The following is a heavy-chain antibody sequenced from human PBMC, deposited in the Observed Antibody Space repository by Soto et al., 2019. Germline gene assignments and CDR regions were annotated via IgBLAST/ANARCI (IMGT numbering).Heavy chain of an antibody. D-gene: IGHD1-1*01. Sequence: VGSLRLSCAASGFTFSSYSMNWVRQAPGKGLEWVSSISSSSSYIYYADSVKGRFTISRDNAKNSLYLQMNSLRAEDTAVYYCALELEPWYFDLWGRGTLVTVSS. CDR3: ALELEPWYFDL. J-gene: IGHJ2*01. CDR1: GFTFSSYS. CDR2: ISSSSSYI. V-gene: IGHV3-21*01.